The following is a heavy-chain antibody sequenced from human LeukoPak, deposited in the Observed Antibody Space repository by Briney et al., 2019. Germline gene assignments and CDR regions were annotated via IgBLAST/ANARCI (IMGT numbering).Heavy chain of an antibody. CDR2: VTSSSRTI. Sequence: GGSLRLSCAASGFTFSSYSMNWVRQAPGKGPEWIAYVTSSSRTIYYADSVKGRFTISRDNAKRSLYLQLDSLRAEDTAVYYCARDLIGGNAYDCLGQGGLVTVSS. J-gene: IGHJ4*02. CDR1: GFTFSSYS. V-gene: IGHV3-48*01. CDR3: ARDLIGGNAYDC. D-gene: IGHD2-15*01.